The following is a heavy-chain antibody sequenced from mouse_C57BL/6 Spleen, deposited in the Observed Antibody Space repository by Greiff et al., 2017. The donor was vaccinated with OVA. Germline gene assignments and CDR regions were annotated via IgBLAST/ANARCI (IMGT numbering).Heavy chain of an antibody. D-gene: IGHD1-1*01. CDR3: AREDITTEGFAY. J-gene: IGHJ3*01. CDR2: ISDGGSYT. CDR1: GFTFSSYA. V-gene: IGHV5-4*01. Sequence: EVNLVESGGGLVKPGGSLKLSCAASGFTFSSYAMSWVRQTPEKRLEWVATISDGGSYTYYPDNVKGRFTISRDNAKNNLYLQMSHLKSEDTAMYYCAREDITTEGFAYWGQGTLVTVSA.